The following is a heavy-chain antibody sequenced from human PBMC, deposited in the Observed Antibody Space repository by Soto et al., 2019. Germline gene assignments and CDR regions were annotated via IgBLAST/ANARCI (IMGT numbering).Heavy chain of an antibody. V-gene: IGHV1-18*04. J-gene: IGHJ6*02. CDR3: AAVHSSSWSNGPYGMDV. CDR2: ISAYNGNT. Sequence: ASVKVSCKASGYTFTSYGISWVRQAPGQGLGWMGWISAYNGNTNYAQKFQERVTITRDMSTSTAYMELSSLRSEDTAVYCCAAVHSSSWSNGPYGMDVWGQGTTVTVSS. D-gene: IGHD6-13*01. CDR1: GYTFTSYG.